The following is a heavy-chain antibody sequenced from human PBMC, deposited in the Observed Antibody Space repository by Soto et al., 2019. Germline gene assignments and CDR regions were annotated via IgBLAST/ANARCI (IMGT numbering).Heavy chain of an antibody. J-gene: IGHJ4*02. Sequence: QVQLLQSGPGLVKPSQTLSLTCAISGDCVSSDSAVWNWIRQSPSRGLEWLGRTYYGSFWQAEYAVSVKSRITITPDASKNQFSLQLNSVTPEDTAMYYCARLVGNSWLDHWGQGTLVTVSS. D-gene: IGHD1-26*01. CDR3: ARLVGNSWLDH. CDR2: TYYGSFWQA. V-gene: IGHV6-1*01. CDR1: GDCVSSDSAV.